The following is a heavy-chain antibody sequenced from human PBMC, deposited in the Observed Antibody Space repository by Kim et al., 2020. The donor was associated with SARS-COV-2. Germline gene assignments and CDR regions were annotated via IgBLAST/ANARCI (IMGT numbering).Heavy chain of an antibody. CDR2: ISYDGRDR. Sequence: GGSLRLSCAASGFTFSNYGMHWVRQAPGKGLEWVTVISYDGRDRHYADSVKGRFTVSRDNSKKTLYLEMTSLRGEDTAVYYCVKEKIVRGYSSGLYYYYGMDVWGQGTTVTV. V-gene: IGHV3-30*18. J-gene: IGHJ6*01. CDR1: GFTFSNYG. CDR3: VKEKIVRGYSSGLYYYYGMDV. D-gene: IGHD5-18*01.